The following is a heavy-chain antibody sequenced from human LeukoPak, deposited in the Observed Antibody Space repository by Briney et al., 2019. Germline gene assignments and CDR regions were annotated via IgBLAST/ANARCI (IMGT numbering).Heavy chain of an antibody. CDR3: ARDSPSAYYYDSSGYYYGGWFDP. D-gene: IGHD3-22*01. Sequence: SVKVSCKASGGTFSSYAISWVRQAPGQGLEWMGGIIPIFGTANYAQKFQGRVTITTDGSTSTAYMELSSLRSEDTAVYYCARDSPSAYYYDSSGYYYGGWFDPWGQGTLVTVSS. CDR2: IIPIFGTA. V-gene: IGHV1-69*05. CDR1: GGTFSSYA. J-gene: IGHJ5*02.